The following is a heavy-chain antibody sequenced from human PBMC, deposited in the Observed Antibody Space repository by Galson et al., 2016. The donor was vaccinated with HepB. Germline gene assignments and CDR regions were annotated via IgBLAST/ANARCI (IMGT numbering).Heavy chain of an antibody. CDR3: ARASIIPGARMVFDS. CDR2: IYHTATT. J-gene: IGHJ5*01. CDR1: GAYITSSNW. D-gene: IGHD4/OR15-4a*01. V-gene: IGHV4-4*02. Sequence: SETLSLTCDVSGAYITSSNWWTWVRLAPGKGLEWIGEIYHTATTNNNPSLLRRFNMSIDTSRNHFSLNLNSVTAAAPAVYYCARASIIPGARMVFDSWGQGILVTVSS.